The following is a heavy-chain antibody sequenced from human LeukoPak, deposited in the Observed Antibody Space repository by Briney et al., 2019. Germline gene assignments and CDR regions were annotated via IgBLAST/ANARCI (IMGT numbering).Heavy chain of an antibody. CDR3: ARQNPYYSDTTGPY. Sequence: LETLSPTCTVSGGSISSSIYYWGWIRQPPGRGLEWIGSIYYSGSTYYNPSLKSRVTISVDTSKNQFSLKLSSVTAADTAVYYCARQNPYYSDTTGPYWGQGTLVTVSS. D-gene: IGHD3-22*01. J-gene: IGHJ4*02. CDR2: IYYSGST. V-gene: IGHV4-39*01. CDR1: GGSISSSIYY.